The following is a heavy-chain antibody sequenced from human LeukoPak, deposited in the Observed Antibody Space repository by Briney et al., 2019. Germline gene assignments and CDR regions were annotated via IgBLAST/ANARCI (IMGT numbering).Heavy chain of an antibody. Sequence: GGSLRLSCAASGFTVSSNYMSWVRQAPGKGLEWVSVIYSGGSTYYADSVKGRFTISRDNSKNTLYLQMNSLRAEDTAAYYCARGTQQWLVLDYWGQGTLVTVSS. V-gene: IGHV3-53*01. CDR1: GFTVSSNY. CDR3: ARGTQQWLVLDY. D-gene: IGHD6-19*01. J-gene: IGHJ4*02. CDR2: IYSGGST.